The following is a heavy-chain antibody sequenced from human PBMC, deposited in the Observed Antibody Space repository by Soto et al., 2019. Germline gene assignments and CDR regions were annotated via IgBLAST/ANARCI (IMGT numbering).Heavy chain of an antibody. CDR1: GFSFTSYG. CDR3: AREGMSGYTFGDYYSFGMDV. CDR2: VWYDGSNK. V-gene: IGHV3-33*08. D-gene: IGHD5-18*01. J-gene: IGHJ6*02. Sequence: QVQLVESGGGVVQPGRSLKLSCAASGFSFTSYGIHWVRQAPGKGLEWVAVVWYDGSNKYYADSVKGRFTISSDNSKNTLYLQMNSLRAEDTAVYYCAREGMSGYTFGDYYSFGMDVWGQGTTVTVS.